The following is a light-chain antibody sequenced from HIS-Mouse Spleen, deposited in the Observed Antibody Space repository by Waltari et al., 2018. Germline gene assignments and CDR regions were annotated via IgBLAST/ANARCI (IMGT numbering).Light chain of an antibody. J-gene: IGLJ2*01. V-gene: IGLV2-14*03. CDR3: SSYTSSSTEV. CDR1: SSSVGGYNQ. CDR2: DVS. Sequence: QSALTQPASVSGSPGQSIPISCTGPSSSVGGYNQVPWYQQHPGKAPKLMIYDVSNRPSGVSNRFSGSKSGNTASLTISGLQAEDEADYYCSSYTSSSTEVFGGGTKLTVL.